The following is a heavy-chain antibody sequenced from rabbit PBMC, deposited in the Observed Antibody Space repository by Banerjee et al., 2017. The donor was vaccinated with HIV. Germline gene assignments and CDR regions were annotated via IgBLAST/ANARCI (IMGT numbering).Heavy chain of an antibody. D-gene: IGHD6-1*01. J-gene: IGHJ4*01. Sequence: QEQLEESGGDLVKPGASLTLTCTASGIDFSSYYMQWVRQAPGKGLEWIGYIDPVFGSTYYASWVNGRFTISKTSSTTVTLKMTSLTAADTATYFCARDGAGYAGYGYARLWGPGTLVTVS. CDR3: ARDGAGYAGYGYARL. V-gene: IGHV1S45*01. CDR2: IDPVFGST. CDR1: GIDFSSYYM.